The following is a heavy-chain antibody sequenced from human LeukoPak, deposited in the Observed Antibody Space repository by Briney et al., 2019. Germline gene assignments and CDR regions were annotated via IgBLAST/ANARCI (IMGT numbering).Heavy chain of an antibody. CDR2: INHSGSA. V-gene: IGHV4-39*01. D-gene: IGHD4-23*01. CDR1: GGSISSSDYW. Sequence: PSETLSLTCSVFGGSISSSDYWWGWVRQPPGKGLEWIAIINHSGSAYYNPSLKSRVTISVDTSKNQFSLDLSSVTAADTAVYYCARQVGGGRRYSDYWGQGTLVTVSS. J-gene: IGHJ4*02. CDR3: ARQVGGGRRYSDY.